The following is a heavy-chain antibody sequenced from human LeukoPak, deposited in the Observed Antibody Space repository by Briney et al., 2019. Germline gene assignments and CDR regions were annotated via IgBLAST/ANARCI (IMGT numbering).Heavy chain of an antibody. CDR1: GYSLTRGYY. V-gene: IGHV4-38-2*02. D-gene: IGHD3-9*01. J-gene: IGHJ5*02. CDR2: SYHSGST. Sequence: SETLSLTRAVSGYSLTRGYYWGWTGQPPGKGLDWIGLSYHSGSTYYNQSLKSRVTISVDTSKNQFSLMLSSVTAADTAVYYCARDRGLFYDILSGYLNWFDPWGQGTLVTVSS. CDR3: ARDRGLFYDILSGYLNWFDP.